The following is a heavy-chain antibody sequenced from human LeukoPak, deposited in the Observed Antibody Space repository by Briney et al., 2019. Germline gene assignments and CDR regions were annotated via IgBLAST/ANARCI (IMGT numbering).Heavy chain of an antibody. D-gene: IGHD1-1*01. CDR1: EFTISRYW. V-gene: IGHV3-74*01. J-gene: IGHJ4*02. CDR2: INNDGSIT. Sequence: GGSLRLSCAASEFTISRYWMHWVRQAPGKGLVWVSNINNDGSITTYADSVKGRFTISRDNVKNTLFLQMNSLGAEDTAVYYCARALTTLTYEGYWGQGTLVTVSS. CDR3: ARALTTLTYEGY.